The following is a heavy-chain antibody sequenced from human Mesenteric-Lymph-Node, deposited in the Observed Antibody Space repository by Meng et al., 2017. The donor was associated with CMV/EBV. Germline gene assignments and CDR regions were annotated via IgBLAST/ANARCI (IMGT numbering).Heavy chain of an antibody. Sequence: ASVKVSCKASGYTFTSYGISWVRQAPGQGLEGMGWISAYNGNTNYAQKLQGRVTMTTDTSTSTAYMELRSLRSDDTAVYYCARWELGPDYYYGMDVWGQGTTVTVSS. J-gene: IGHJ6*02. CDR2: ISAYNGNT. V-gene: IGHV1-18*01. CDR1: GYTFTSYG. D-gene: IGHD1-26*01. CDR3: ARWELGPDYYYGMDV.